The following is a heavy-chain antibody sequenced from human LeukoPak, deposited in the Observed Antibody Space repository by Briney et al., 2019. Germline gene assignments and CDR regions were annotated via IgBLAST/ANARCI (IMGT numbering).Heavy chain of an antibody. CDR3: TRLAVAPDF. CDR1: GFTFSGSA. V-gene: IGHV3-73*01. Sequence: GGSLRLSRAASGFTFSGSAMHWVRQASGKGLEWVGRIRSKANSYATAYAASVKGRFTISRDDSKNTAYLQMNSLKTEDTAVYYCTRLAVAPDFWGQGTLVTVSS. J-gene: IGHJ4*02. D-gene: IGHD6-19*01. CDR2: IRSKANSYAT.